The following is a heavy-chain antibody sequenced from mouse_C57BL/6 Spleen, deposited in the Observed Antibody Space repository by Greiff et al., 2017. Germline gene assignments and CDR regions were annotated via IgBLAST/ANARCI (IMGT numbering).Heavy chain of an antibody. CDR2: IRNKANGYTT. CDR1: GFTFTDYY. CDR3: ARYKYYGSSYGGYFDY. D-gene: IGHD1-1*01. V-gene: IGHV7-3*01. Sequence: EVMLVESGGGLVQPGGSLSLSCAASGFTFTDYYMSWVRQPPGKALEWLGFIRNKANGYTTEYSASVKGRFTISRDNSQSILYLQMNALRAEDSATYYCARYKYYGSSYGGYFDYWGQGTTLTVSS. J-gene: IGHJ2*01.